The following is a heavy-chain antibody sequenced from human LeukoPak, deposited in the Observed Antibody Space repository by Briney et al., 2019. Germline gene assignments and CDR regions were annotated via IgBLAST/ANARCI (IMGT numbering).Heavy chain of an antibody. D-gene: IGHD6-19*01. J-gene: IGHJ4*02. CDR2: ISGSGGST. Sequence: GGSLRLSCAASGFTFSSYWLTWVRQAPGKGLEWVSAISGSGGSTYYADSVKGRFTISRDNSKNTLYLQMNSLRAEDTAVYYCAKDRGRIAVAGIDYWGQGTLVTVSS. CDR3: AKDRGRIAVAGIDY. CDR1: GFTFSSYW. V-gene: IGHV3-23*01.